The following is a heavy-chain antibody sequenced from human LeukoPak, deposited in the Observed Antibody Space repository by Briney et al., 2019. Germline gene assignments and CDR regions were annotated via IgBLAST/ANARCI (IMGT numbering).Heavy chain of an antibody. CDR1: GGSISSYY. CDR3: ARSVLLWFGELFPYFDY. Sequence: PSETLSLTCTVSGGSISSYYWSWIRQPPGKGLEWIGYIYYSGSTNYNPSLKSRVTISVDTSKNQFSLKLSSVTAADTAVYYCARSVLLWFGELFPYFDYWGQGTLVTVSS. D-gene: IGHD3-10*01. CDR2: IYYSGST. J-gene: IGHJ4*02. V-gene: IGHV4-59*01.